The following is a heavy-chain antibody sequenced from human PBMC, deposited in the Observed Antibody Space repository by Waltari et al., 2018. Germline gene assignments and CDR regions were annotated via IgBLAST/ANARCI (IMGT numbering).Heavy chain of an antibody. CDR1: GASISSDHW. Sequence: QVQLKESGPGLLRPSGTLSLTCGVSGASISSDHWWAWVRQSPGKGLEWIGEIHHTGPTNYNPSLKSRPTMLVDKSANQFSLQLTSGTAADTGVYYCARVVFTADYYFDYWGQGTPVTVSS. CDR2: IHHTGPT. D-gene: IGHD2-21*02. CDR3: ARVVFTADYYFDY. J-gene: IGHJ4*02. V-gene: IGHV4-4*02.